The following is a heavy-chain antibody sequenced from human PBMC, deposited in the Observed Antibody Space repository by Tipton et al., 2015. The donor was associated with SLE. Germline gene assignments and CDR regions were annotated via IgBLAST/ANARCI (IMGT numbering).Heavy chain of an antibody. Sequence: LRLSCTVSGGSISSSSYYWGWIRQPPGKGLEWIGSMYYTGSTYYNPSLKSRVTISADTSKNQFSLKLSSVTAADTAVYYCARRFLKWSYFDSWGQGTLVTVSS. CDR1: GGSISSSSYY. D-gene: IGHD3-3*01. J-gene: IGHJ4*02. CDR2: MYYTGST. CDR3: ARRFLKWSYFDS. V-gene: IGHV4-39*01.